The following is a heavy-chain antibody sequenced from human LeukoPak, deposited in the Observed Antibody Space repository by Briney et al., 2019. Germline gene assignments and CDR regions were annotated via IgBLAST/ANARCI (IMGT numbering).Heavy chain of an antibody. CDR3: ATFSSRYCSGGSCYTNREGFDP. D-gene: IGHD2-15*01. J-gene: IGHJ5*02. Sequence: ASVKVSRKVSGYTLTELSMHWVRQAPGKGLEWMGGFDPEDGETIYAQKFQGRVTMTEDTSTDTAYMELSSLRSEDTAVYYCATFSSRYCSGGSCYTNREGFDPWGQGTLVTVSS. CDR2: FDPEDGET. CDR1: GYTLTELS. V-gene: IGHV1-24*01.